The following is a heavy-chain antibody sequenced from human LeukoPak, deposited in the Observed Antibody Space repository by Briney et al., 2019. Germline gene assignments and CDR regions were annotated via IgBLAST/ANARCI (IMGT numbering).Heavy chain of an antibody. J-gene: IGHJ5*02. CDR3: AKDLRWDHPGLDP. D-gene: IGHD4-23*01. CDR2: INPGGGST. V-gene: IGHV1-46*01. CDR1: GYSFTSYY. Sequence: ASVKVSCKASGYSFTSYYIHWVRQAPGQGLESMGMINPGGGSTSHAQKFQDRVTMTRDTSTSTVYMELNSLRSEDTAVYYCAKDLRWDHPGLDPWGQGTLVIVSS.